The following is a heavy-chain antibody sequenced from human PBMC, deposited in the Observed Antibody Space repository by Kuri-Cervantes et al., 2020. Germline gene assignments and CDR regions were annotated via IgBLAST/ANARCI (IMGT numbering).Heavy chain of an antibody. D-gene: IGHD3-3*01. J-gene: IGHJ4*02. Sequence: GETLKISCAASGFTFSSYGMHWVRQAPGKGREWVAVISYDGSNKYYADSVKGRFTISRDNSKNTLYLQMNSLRAEDTAVYYCAKDEYYDFWSGYGGGYFDYWGQGTLVTVSS. CDR2: ISYDGSNK. V-gene: IGHV3-30*18. CDR3: AKDEYYDFWSGYGGGYFDY. CDR1: GFTFSSYG.